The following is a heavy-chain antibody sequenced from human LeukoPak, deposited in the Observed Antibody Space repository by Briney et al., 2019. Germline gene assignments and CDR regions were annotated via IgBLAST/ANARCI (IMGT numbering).Heavy chain of an antibody. CDR3: ARPNLTPCRYSSRCWSAFDI. J-gene: IGHJ3*02. D-gene: IGHD6-13*01. CDR1: GYSFTSYW. V-gene: IGHV5-51*01. CDR2: IYPGDSDT. Sequence: GESLKISCKGSGYSFTSYWIGWVRQMPGKGLEWVGIIYPGDSDTRYSPSFQGQVTISADKSISTAYLQWSSLQASDTAMYYCARPNLTPCRYSSRCWSAFDIWGQGTMVTVSS.